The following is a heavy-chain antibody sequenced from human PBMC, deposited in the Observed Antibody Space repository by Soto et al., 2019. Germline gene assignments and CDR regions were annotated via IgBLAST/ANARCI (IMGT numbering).Heavy chain of an antibody. V-gene: IGHV3-48*02. CDR3: ARRLSSSGNY. CDR1: GFTFSSYS. J-gene: IGHJ4*02. Sequence: EVQLVESGGGLVQPGGSLRLSCAASGFTFSSYSMNWVRQAPGKGLEWVSYISSSSSTIYYADSVKGRFTISRDNAKNSLYLQMNCLRDEDTAVYYCARRLSSSGNYWGQGTLVTVSS. CDR2: ISSSSSTI. D-gene: IGHD3-22*01.